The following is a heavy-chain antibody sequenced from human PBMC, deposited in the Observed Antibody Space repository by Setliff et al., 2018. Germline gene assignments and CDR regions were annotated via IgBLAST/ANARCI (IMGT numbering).Heavy chain of an antibody. V-gene: IGHV3-7*01. Sequence: PGGSLRLSCVGSGFTFSGPWMSWVRQAPGKGLEWVANKKQDGNQKYYVDSVKGRFTTSRDNAKNSLYLQMNSLRAEDTAVYYCARVHPATIFEVVIFDYWGQGTLVTVSS. J-gene: IGHJ4*02. CDR2: KKQDGNQK. CDR1: GFTFSGPW. CDR3: ARVHPATIFEVVIFDY. D-gene: IGHD3-3*01.